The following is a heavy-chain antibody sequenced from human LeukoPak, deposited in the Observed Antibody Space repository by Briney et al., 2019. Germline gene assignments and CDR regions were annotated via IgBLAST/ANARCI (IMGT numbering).Heavy chain of an antibody. CDR3: ATGRYYGDGPTGFDY. J-gene: IGHJ4*02. D-gene: IGHD5-24*01. V-gene: IGHV1-2*02. Sequence: ASVKVSCKASGYTFTGYYMHWVRQAPGQGLEWMGWINPNSGGTNYAQKFQGRVTMTRDTSISTAYMELSRLRSEDTAVYYCATGRYYGDGPTGFDYWGQGTLVTVSS. CDR2: INPNSGGT. CDR1: GYTFTGYY.